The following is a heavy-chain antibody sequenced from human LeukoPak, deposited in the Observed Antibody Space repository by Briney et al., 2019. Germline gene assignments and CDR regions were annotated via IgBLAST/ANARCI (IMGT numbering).Heavy chain of an antibody. J-gene: IGHJ5*02. V-gene: IGHV4-34*01. CDR1: GFTFNTYW. Sequence: GSLRLSCAASGFTFNTYWMTWVRQPPGKGLEWIGEINHSGSTNYNPSIKSRVTISVDTSKNQFSLKLSSVTAADTAVYYCARARRWNAAVEGWWFDPWGQGTLVTVSS. CDR2: INHSGST. CDR3: ARARRWNAAVEGWWFDP. D-gene: IGHD1-1*01.